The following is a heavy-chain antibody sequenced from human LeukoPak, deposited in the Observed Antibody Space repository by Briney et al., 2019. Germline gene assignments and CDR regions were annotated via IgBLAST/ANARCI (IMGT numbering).Heavy chain of an antibody. D-gene: IGHD1-26*01. CDR1: GYTFTGYY. J-gene: IGHJ6*03. CDR2: INPNSGGT. V-gene: IGHV1-2*06. CDR3: ARVGGPIVVDYYYYYYMDV. Sequence: ASVKVSCKASGYTFTGYYMHWVRQAPGQGLEWMGRINPNSGGTNYAQKFQGRVTMTRNTSISTAYMELSSLRSEDTAVYYCARVGGPIVVDYYYYYYMDVWGKGTTVTISS.